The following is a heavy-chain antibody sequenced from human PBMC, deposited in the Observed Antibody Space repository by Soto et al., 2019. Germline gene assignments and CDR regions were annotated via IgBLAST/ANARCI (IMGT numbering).Heavy chain of an antibody. V-gene: IGHV3-23*01. Sequence: EVQLLESGGGLVQPGGSLRLSCAASGFTFSSYAMRWVRQAPVKGLEWVSAISGSGGSTYYADSVKGRFTISRDNSKNTLYLQMNSLRAEDTAVYYCARLRSGSYYDYWGQGTLVTVSS. CDR2: ISGSGGST. D-gene: IGHD1-26*01. CDR1: GFTFSSYA. J-gene: IGHJ4*02. CDR3: ARLRSGSYYDY.